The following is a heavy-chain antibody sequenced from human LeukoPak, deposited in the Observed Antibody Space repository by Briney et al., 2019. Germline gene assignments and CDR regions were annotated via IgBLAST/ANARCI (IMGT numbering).Heavy chain of an antibody. Sequence: AETLSLTCIVSGRPISTHYWSWSRQPPGKGLEWIGYNDYSGSTNYNPSLKSRVTISVDTSKNQFSLKLNSVTAADTAVYYCARGATFRGTYYMDVWGKGTTVTVSS. CDR2: NDYSGST. CDR1: GRPISTHY. V-gene: IGHV4-59*11. J-gene: IGHJ6*03. CDR3: ARGATFRGTYYMDV. D-gene: IGHD3-10*01.